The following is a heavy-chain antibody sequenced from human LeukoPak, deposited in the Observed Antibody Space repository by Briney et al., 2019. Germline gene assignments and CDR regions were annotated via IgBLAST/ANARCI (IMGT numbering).Heavy chain of an antibody. CDR2: IYSGAST. D-gene: IGHD6-13*01. CDR3: VYSSSWYGEGYFDY. Sequence: PGGSLRLSCAASGFTFSSNYMSWVRQAPGKGLEWVSVIYSGASTYYADSVKGRFTISRDNSKTTLYLQMNSLRAEDTAVYYCVYSSSWYGEGYFDYWGQGTLVTVSS. V-gene: IGHV3-66*01. CDR1: GFTFSSNY. J-gene: IGHJ4*02.